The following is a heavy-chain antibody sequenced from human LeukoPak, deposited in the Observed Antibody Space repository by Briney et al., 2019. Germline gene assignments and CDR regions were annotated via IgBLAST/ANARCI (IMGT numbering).Heavy chain of an antibody. D-gene: IGHD5-24*01. CDR1: GYTFTSYG. CDR3: ARDLVDGCAHLDY. J-gene: IGHJ4*02. V-gene: IGHV1-2*02. Sequence: ASVKVSCKASGYTFTSYGISWVRQAPGQGLEWMGWIKSNSGGIIYAQEFQGRVTMTRDASSNTAYMELVSLMSDDTAIYYCARDLVDGCAHLDYWGQGILVTVSS. CDR2: IKSNSGGI.